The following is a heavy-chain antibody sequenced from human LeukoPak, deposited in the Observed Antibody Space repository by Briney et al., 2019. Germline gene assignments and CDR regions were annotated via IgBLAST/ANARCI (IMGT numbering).Heavy chain of an antibody. CDR3: AKDHAGRFDY. CDR1: GFTFSSYA. V-gene: IGHV3-23*01. J-gene: IGHJ4*02. Sequence: PGGSLRLSCAASGFTFSSYAMSWVRQAPGEGLKWVSAISGSGGSTYYADSVKGRFTTSRDNSKNTLYLQMNSLRAEDTAVYYCAKDHAGRFDYWGQGTLVTVSS. CDR2: ISGSGGST.